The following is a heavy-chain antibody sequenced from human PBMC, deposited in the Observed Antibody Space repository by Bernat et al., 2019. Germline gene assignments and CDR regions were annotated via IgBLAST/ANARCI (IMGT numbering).Heavy chain of an antibody. CDR1: GGTFSSYA. Sequence: QVQLVQSGAEGKKPGSSVKVSCKASGGTFSSYAISWVRQAPGQGLEWMGGIIPIFGTANYAQKFQGRVTITADESTSTAYMELSSLRSEDTAVYYCARGAFDFWSGYYLPRFDYWGQGTLVTVSS. CDR3: ARGAFDFWSGYYLPRFDY. D-gene: IGHD3-3*01. V-gene: IGHV1-69*01. CDR2: IIPIFGTA. J-gene: IGHJ4*02.